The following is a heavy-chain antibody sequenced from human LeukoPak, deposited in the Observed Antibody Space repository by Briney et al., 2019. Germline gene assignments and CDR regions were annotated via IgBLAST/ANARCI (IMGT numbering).Heavy chain of an antibody. J-gene: IGHJ6*02. D-gene: IGHD5-18*01. Sequence: GASVKVSCKASGYTFTSYYMHWVRQAPGQGLEWMGIINPSGGSTSYAQKFQGRVTMTRDTSTSTVYMELSSLRSEDTAVYYCASRLPGIQLWYTARSYYYGMDVWGQGTTVTVSS. CDR3: ASRLPGIQLWYTARSYYYGMDV. CDR1: GYTFTSYY. CDR2: INPSGGST. V-gene: IGHV1-46*01.